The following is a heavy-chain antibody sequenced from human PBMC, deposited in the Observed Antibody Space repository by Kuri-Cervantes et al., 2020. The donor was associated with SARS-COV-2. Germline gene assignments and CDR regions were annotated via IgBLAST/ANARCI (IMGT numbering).Heavy chain of an antibody. D-gene: IGHD6-19*01. CDR2: INAVNGNT. CDR3: ARDRGSQWLAFYDAFDI. Sequence: ASVKVSCKASGYIFTNYALHWVRQAPGQRLEWMGWINAVNGNTKYSQKFQGRVTITRDTSASTAYMELSSLRSEDTAPYYCARDRGSQWLAFYDAFDIWGQGTMVTVSS. J-gene: IGHJ3*02. CDR1: GYIFTNYA. V-gene: IGHV1-3*01.